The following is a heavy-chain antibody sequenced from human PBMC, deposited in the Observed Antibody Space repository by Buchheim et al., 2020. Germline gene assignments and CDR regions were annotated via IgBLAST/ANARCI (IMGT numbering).Heavy chain of an antibody. Sequence: EVQLVESGGGLVQPGGSLSLSCAASGFTFSSYWMSWVRQAPGKGLEWVANIKQDGSEKYYVDSVKGRFTISRDNAKNSLYLQMNSLRAEDTAVYYCARDRCSSTSCYDYYGMDVWGQGTT. J-gene: IGHJ6*02. CDR3: ARDRCSSTSCYDYYGMDV. V-gene: IGHV3-7*01. D-gene: IGHD2-2*01. CDR2: IKQDGSEK. CDR1: GFTFSSYW.